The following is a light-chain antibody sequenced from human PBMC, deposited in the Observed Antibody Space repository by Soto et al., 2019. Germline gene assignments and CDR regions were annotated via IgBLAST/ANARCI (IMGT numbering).Light chain of an antibody. J-gene: IGKJ3*01. CDR3: QQYNNWPFT. Sequence: EIVMTRSPATLSVSPGERATLSCRASQSVSSNLAWYQQKPGQAPGLLIYGASTRAAGIPARFSGSGSGTEFTLTISSLQSEDFAVYYCQQYNNWPFTFGPGTKVDIK. CDR1: QSVSSN. V-gene: IGKV3-15*01. CDR2: GAS.